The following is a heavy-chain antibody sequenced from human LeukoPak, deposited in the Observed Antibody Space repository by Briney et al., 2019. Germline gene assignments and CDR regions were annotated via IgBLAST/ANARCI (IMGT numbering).Heavy chain of an antibody. J-gene: IGHJ5*02. Sequence: PGGSPRLSCAASGFTFSSYSMNWVRQAPGKGLEWVSSISSSSSYIYYADSVKGRFTISRDNAKNSLYLQMNSLRAEDTAVYYCARVSSTSWDDWFDPWGQGTLVTVSS. V-gene: IGHV3-21*01. CDR1: GFTFSSYS. CDR2: ISSSSSYI. D-gene: IGHD2-2*01. CDR3: ARVSSTSWDDWFDP.